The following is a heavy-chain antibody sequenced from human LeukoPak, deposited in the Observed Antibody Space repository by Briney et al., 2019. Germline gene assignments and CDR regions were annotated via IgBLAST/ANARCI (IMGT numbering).Heavy chain of an antibody. J-gene: IGHJ4*02. CDR3: ARGRGSSWYYFDS. D-gene: IGHD6-13*01. Sequence: ETLSLTCTVSGGSISSYYWSWIRQPPGKGLEWIGRIYASGNTNYNPSLKGRVTMTVDTSKNQFSLNLSSVTAADTAVYYCARGRGSSWYYFDSRGQGTLVTVSS. CDR2: IYASGNT. V-gene: IGHV4-4*07. CDR1: GGSISSYY.